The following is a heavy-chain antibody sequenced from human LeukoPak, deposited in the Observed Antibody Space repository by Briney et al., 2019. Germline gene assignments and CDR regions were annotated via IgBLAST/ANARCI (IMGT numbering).Heavy chain of an antibody. CDR2: ISGSGGST. D-gene: IGHD2-2*01. J-gene: IGHJ4*02. CDR1: GFTFSSYA. Sequence: GGSLRLSCAASGFTFSSYAMSWVRQAPGKGLEWVSAISGSGGSTYYADSVKGRFTISRDNSKNTLYLQMNSLRAEDTAVYYCAKADGVIVVVPAATNWGQGTLVTVFS. CDR3: AKADGVIVVVPAATN. V-gene: IGHV3-23*01.